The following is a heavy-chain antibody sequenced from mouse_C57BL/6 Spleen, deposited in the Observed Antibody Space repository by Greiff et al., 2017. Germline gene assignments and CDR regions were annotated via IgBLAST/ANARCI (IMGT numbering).Heavy chain of an antibody. Sequence: VQLKESGPELVKPGASVKISCKASGYSFTDYNMNWVKQSNGKSLEWIGVINPNYGTTSYNQKFKGKATLTVDQSSSTAYMQLNSLTSEDSAVYYCARGGDYDYDEGFDYWGQGTTLTVSS. CDR3: ARGGDYDYDEGFDY. V-gene: IGHV1-39*01. CDR2: INPNYGTT. D-gene: IGHD2-4*01. CDR1: GYSFTDYN. J-gene: IGHJ2*01.